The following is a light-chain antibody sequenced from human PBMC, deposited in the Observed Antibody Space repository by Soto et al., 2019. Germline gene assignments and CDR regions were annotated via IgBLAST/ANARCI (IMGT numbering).Light chain of an antibody. V-gene: IGKV1-12*01. J-gene: IGKJ3*01. CDR2: AAA. CDR1: QGIGSW. Sequence: DIQMTQSPSSVSASVGDRVTITCRASQGIGSWLGWYQQKPGKAPKLLIYAAASLQSGVPSRFSATFSGTEFTLTSSILQPEDLATYFCQQYNSFPLTFGPGPKVDLK. CDR3: QQYNSFPLT.